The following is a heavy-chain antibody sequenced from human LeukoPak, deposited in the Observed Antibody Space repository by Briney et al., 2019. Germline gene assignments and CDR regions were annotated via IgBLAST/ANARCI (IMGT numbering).Heavy chain of an antibody. Sequence: PGGSLRLSCAASGFTFSSYWMSWVRQAPGKGLEWVANIKQDGSEKYYVDSVKGRFTISRDNAKNSLYLQMNSLRAEDTAVYYCARRYCSSTSCYLDIWGQGTMVTVSS. J-gene: IGHJ3*02. CDR1: GFTFSSYW. D-gene: IGHD2-2*01. V-gene: IGHV3-7*01. CDR2: IKQDGSEK. CDR3: ARRYCSSTSCYLDI.